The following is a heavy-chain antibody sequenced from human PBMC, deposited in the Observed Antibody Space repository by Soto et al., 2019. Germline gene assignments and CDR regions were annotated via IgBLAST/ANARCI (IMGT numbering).Heavy chain of an antibody. V-gene: IGHV2-5*02. CDR2: IYWDDDQ. CDR3: ARAYGGTSWPNDFFDV. CDR1: GFSLSADGVG. D-gene: IGHD2-2*01. J-gene: IGHJ3*01. Sequence: QITLKESGPTLVKPTQTLTLTCTFSGFSLSADGVGVGWIRQPPGKALEWLALIYWDDDQRYSPSLKTRLTITKDTSKNQVVLRMTNMDPVDTATYDCARAYGGTSWPNDFFDVWGQGTVVTVSS.